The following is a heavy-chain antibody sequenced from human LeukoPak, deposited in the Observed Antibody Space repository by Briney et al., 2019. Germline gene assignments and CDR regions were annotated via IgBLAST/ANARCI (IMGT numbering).Heavy chain of an antibody. CDR2: MNPNSGNT. CDR3: ARTGYSYGYYYYYYMDV. CDR1: GYTFTSYD. J-gene: IGHJ6*03. D-gene: IGHD5-18*01. Sequence: EASVKVSCKASGYTFTSYDINWVRQATGQGLEWMGWMNPNSGNTGYAQKFQGRVTMTRNTSISTAYMELSSLRSEDTAVYYCARTGYSYGYYYYYYMDVRGKGTTVTISS. V-gene: IGHV1-8*01.